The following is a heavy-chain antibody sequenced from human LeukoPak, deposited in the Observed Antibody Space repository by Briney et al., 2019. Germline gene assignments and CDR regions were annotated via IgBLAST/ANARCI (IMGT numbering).Heavy chain of an antibody. CDR3: ARGIKVDY. CDR1: GYSISSGYY. D-gene: IGHD1-14*01. V-gene: IGHV4-38-2*01. J-gene: IGHJ4*02. Sequence: ASETLSLTCAVSGYSISSGYYWGWIRQPPGKGLEWIGSIYHSGSTYYNPSLESRVTISVDTSKNQFSLKLSSVTAADTAVYYCARGIKVDYWGQGTLVTVSS. CDR2: IYHSGST.